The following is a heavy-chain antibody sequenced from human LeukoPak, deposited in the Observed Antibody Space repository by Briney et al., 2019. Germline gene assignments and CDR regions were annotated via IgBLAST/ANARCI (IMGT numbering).Heavy chain of an antibody. CDR3: ARSTGSFFPFDY. V-gene: IGHV1-18*01. J-gene: IGHJ4*02. CDR2: ISTYSAIT. Sequence: GASVKVSCKAAVYSFTTHGISWVRQAPGQGLEWMGWISTYSAITNSAQNFRGRGTMPTDTSTSTAYMELRSLRSDDTAVYYCARSTGSFFPFDYWGQGTLASVSS. CDR1: VYSFTTHG. D-gene: IGHD1-26*01.